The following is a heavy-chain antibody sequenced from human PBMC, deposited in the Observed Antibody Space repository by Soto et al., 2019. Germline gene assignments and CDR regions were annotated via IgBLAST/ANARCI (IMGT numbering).Heavy chain of an antibody. CDR1: GFTFSSYG. V-gene: IGHV3-33*01. Sequence: PGGSLRLSCAASGFTFSSYGMHWVRQAPGKGLEWVAVIWYDGSNKYYADSVKGRFTISRDNSKNTLYLQMNSLRAEDTAVYYCARDHPTCSSTSCPYDYWGQGTLVTVSS. CDR2: IWYDGSNK. D-gene: IGHD2-2*01. J-gene: IGHJ4*02. CDR3: ARDHPTCSSTSCPYDY.